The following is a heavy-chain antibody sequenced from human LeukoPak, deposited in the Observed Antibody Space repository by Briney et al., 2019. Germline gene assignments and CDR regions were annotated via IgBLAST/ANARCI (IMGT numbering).Heavy chain of an antibody. CDR1: GYTFTGYY. J-gene: IGHJ3*02. V-gene: IGHV1-2*06. CDR3: ATSLYDFWSGYAFDI. CDR2: INPNSGGT. D-gene: IGHD3-3*01. Sequence: GASVKVSCKASGYTFTGYYMHWVRQAPGQGLEWMGRINPNSGGTNYAQKFQGRVTMTRDTSISTAYMELSRLRPDDTAVYYCATSLYDFWSGYAFDIWGQGTMVTVSS.